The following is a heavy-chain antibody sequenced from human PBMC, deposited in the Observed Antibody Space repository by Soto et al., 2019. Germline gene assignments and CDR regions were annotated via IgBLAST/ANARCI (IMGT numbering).Heavy chain of an antibody. J-gene: IGHJ4*02. CDR3: ARGQSIVAAIDYFDY. V-gene: IGHV4-30-4*07. Sequence: SETLSLTCSVSGAYVSSAGYSWSWIRQPPGKGLEWIGYVYQSGRTYGSVTTSYNPSLKSRVTISVDRSTNQFSLKLISVTAADTAVYFCARGQSIVAAIDYFDYWGQGSLVTVSS. CDR1: GAYVSSAGYS. D-gene: IGHD5-12*01. CDR2: VYQSGRT.